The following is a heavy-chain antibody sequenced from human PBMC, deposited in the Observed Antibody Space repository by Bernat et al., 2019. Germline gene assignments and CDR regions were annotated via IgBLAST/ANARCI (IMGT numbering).Heavy chain of an antibody. J-gene: IGHJ4*02. CDR2: ISHDSSAT. V-gene: IGHV3-43*02. CDR1: GFIFHAYV. D-gene: IGHD7-27*01. Sequence: EVQLLDSGGGVIQPGGSRRLSCAPSGFIFHAYVMHWVRQAPGMGLEWVSRISHDSSATSYADSVKGRFTISRDNSKNSLYLQMNSLRVEDTALYYCVRDNTNWAFDYWGRGTLVTVSS. CDR3: VRDNTNWAFDY.